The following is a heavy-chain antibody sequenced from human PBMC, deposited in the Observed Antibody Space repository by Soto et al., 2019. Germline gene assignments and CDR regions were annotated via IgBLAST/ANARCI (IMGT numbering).Heavy chain of an antibody. CDR1: GFTFSSYG. V-gene: IGHV3-33*01. Sequence: PGGSLRLSCAASGFTFSSYGMHWVRQAPGKGLEWVAVIWYDGSNKYYADSVKGRFTISRDNSKNTLYLQMNSLRAEDTAVYYCASVYCSGGSCYFDYWGQGTLVTASS. D-gene: IGHD2-15*01. J-gene: IGHJ4*02. CDR2: IWYDGSNK. CDR3: ASVYCSGGSCYFDY.